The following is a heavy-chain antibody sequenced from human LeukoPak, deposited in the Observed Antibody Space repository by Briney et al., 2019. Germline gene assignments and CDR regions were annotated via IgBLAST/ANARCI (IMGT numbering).Heavy chain of an antibody. Sequence: GGSLRLSCAASGFTFSSYWMNWARQAPGKGLEWVANINQDGSVTNYVDFVKGRFTVSRDNAKNSLFLQMNILGAEDTAVYYCARDPSGSPVFDPWGQGTLVTVSS. D-gene: IGHD3-10*01. CDR1: GFTFSSYW. V-gene: IGHV3-7*01. CDR2: INQDGSVT. J-gene: IGHJ5*02. CDR3: ARDPSGSPVFDP.